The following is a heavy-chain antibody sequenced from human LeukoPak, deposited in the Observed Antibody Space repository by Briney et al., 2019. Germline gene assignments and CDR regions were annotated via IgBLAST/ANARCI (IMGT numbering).Heavy chain of an antibody. CDR3: ARGPTYYYDSSGYYSRYYYYYGMDV. CDR2: IYYSGST. D-gene: IGHD3-22*01. Sequence: SETLSLTCTVSGGSISSYYWSWIRQPPGKGLEWIGYIYYSGSTNYNPSLKSRVTISVDTSKNQFSLKLSSVTAADTAVYYCARGPTYYYDSSGYYSRYYYYYGMDVWGQGTTVTVSS. J-gene: IGHJ6*02. V-gene: IGHV4-59*01. CDR1: GGSISSYY.